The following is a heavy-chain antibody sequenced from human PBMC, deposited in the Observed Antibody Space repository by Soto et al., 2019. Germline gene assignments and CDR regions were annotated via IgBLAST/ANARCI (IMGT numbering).Heavy chain of an antibody. CDR1: GFTFIDYW. D-gene: IGHD2-8*02. V-gene: IGHV3-7*01. Sequence: GGSLRLSCAASGFTFIDYWMSWVRHTPGKGLEWVANIRQDGSQKDYVDSVKGRFTISRDNAKNSLFLQMNSLRTEDTAVYYCARFSRSQSGYWGQGVLVNVSS. CDR2: IRQDGSQK. CDR3: ARFSRSQSGY. J-gene: IGHJ4*02.